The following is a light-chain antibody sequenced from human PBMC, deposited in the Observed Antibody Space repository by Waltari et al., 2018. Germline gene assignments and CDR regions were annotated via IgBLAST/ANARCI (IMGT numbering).Light chain of an antibody. J-gene: IGLJ1*01. CDR3: LLSYSGARSYV. V-gene: IGLV7-46*01. Sequence: QAVVTQEPSLTVSPGGTVTLTCGSSTGAVTSGHYPYWFQQKPGQAPRTLIYDTSNKHSWTPARFSGSRLGGKAALTLSGAQPEDEAEYYCLLSYSGARSYVFGTGTKVTVL. CDR2: DTS. CDR1: TGAVTSGHY.